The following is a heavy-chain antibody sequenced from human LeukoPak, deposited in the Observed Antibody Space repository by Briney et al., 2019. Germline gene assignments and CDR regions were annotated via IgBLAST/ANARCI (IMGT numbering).Heavy chain of an antibody. V-gene: IGHV3-23*01. J-gene: IGHJ4*02. CDR2: ISGSGGNGDST. D-gene: IGHD6-19*01. CDR3: ARGSVDLRSGWYWLY. CDR1: GFTFSSYA. Sequence: GGSLRLSCAASGFTFSSYAMSWVRKSPGKGLEWVSSISGSGGNGDSTYYADSVKGRLIISRDNSKNSLYLQMNSLRAEDTAVYYCARGSVDLRSGWYWLYWGQGSLVTVSS.